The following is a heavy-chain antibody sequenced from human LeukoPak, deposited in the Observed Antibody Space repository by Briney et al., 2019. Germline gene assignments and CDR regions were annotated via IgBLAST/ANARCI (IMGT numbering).Heavy chain of an antibody. J-gene: IGHJ6*02. CDR2: IYYTGST. CDR3: ARDGGYDSYQYYGIDV. D-gene: IGHD5-12*01. CDR1: GGSISTGGYY. V-gene: IGHV4-31*03. Sequence: PSQTLSLTCTVSGGSISTGGYYWSWIRQHPGKGLEWIGHIYYTGSTYDNPSLRSRLTISLDTSKNQFSLQLTSVTAADTAVHYCARDGGYDSYQYYGIDVWGQGTTVTVSS.